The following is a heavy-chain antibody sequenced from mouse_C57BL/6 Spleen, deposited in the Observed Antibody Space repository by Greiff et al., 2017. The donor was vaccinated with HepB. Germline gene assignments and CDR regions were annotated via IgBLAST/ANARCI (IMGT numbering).Heavy chain of an antibody. V-gene: IGHV1-53*01. CDR3: AKEGYDYDVYYFDY. D-gene: IGHD2-4*01. CDR2: INPSNGGT. J-gene: IGHJ2*01. Sequence: QVQLQQPGTELVKPGASVKLSCKASGYTFTSYWMHWVKQRPGQGLEWIGNINPSNGGTNYNEKFKSKAILTVDKSSSTAYMQLSSLTSEDSAVYYCAKEGYDYDVYYFDYWGQGTTLTVSS. CDR1: GYTFTSYW.